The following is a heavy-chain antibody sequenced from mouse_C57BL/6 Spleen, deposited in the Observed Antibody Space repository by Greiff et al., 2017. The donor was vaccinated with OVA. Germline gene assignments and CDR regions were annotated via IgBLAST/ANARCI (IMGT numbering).Heavy chain of an antibody. J-gene: IGHJ4*01. V-gene: IGHV5-6*01. CDR2: ISSGGSYT. CDR1: GFTFSSYG. CDR3: ARHDWDYYAMDY. D-gene: IGHD4-1*01. Sequence: EVKLMESGGDLVKPGGSLKLSCAASGFTFSSYGMSWVRQTPDKRLEWVATISSGGSYTYYPDSVKGRFTISRDNAKNTLYLQMSSLKSEDTAMYYCARHDWDYYAMDYWGQGTSVTVSS.